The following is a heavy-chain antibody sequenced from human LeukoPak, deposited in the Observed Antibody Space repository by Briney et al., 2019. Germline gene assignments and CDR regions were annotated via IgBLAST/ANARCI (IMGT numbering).Heavy chain of an antibody. Sequence: PSETLSLTCTVSGGSISSHFWSWIRQPPGKGLEWIGNIYNSGTTNYNPSLNSRVTMSVDTSKNQLSLQLTSVTAADTAVYYCARALRAFDYWGQGTLVTVSS. J-gene: IGHJ4*02. V-gene: IGHV4-59*11. D-gene: IGHD4-17*01. CDR2: IYNSGTT. CDR3: ARALRAFDY. CDR1: GGSISSHF.